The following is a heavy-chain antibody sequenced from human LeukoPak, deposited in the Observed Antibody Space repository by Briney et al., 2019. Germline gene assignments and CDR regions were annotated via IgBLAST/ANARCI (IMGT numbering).Heavy chain of an antibody. Sequence: SETLSLTCSVSGGSISPYFWSWIRQPPGKGLEWIGYIAYSGSTNYNPSLKSRVTISVDTSKNQFSLRLNSVTTADTAVYYCARDDYRGVTNFDPWAREPWPPSPQ. D-gene: IGHD3-10*01. CDR3: ARDDYRGVTNFDP. CDR1: GGSISPYF. V-gene: IGHV4-59*01. J-gene: IGHJ5*02. CDR2: IAYSGST.